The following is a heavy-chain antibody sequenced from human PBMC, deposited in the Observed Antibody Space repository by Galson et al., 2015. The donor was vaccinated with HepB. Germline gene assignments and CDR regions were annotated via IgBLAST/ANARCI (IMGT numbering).Heavy chain of an antibody. V-gene: IGHV4-39*01. CDR3: ARGDYDILIGYYSPGGSFDY. Sequence: ETLSLTCTVSGGSISSSSHYWGWIRQPPGKGLEWIGNIYYSGSTYYNRSLKSRVTISVETSKNQYSLKLGSVTAAETAVYYCARGDYDILIGYYSPGGSFDYWGQGILVAVSS. D-gene: IGHD3-9*01. CDR1: GGSISSSSHY. J-gene: IGHJ4*02. CDR2: IYYSGST.